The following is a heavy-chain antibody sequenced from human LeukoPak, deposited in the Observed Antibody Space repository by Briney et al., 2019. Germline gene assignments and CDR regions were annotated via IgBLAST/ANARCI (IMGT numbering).Heavy chain of an antibody. D-gene: IGHD5-18*01. CDR2: ISYEGSDK. Sequence: GGSLRLSCVDSGFTFSNHAMHWVRQAPDKGLEWVAVISYEGSDKHYTDSVKGRFTISRDNSKKTLYLQMNSLRTEDTALYYCTRAPGYSYGHDAFDIWGQGTMVTVSS. J-gene: IGHJ3*02. CDR1: GFTFSNHA. CDR3: TRAPGYSYGHDAFDI. V-gene: IGHV3-30-3*01.